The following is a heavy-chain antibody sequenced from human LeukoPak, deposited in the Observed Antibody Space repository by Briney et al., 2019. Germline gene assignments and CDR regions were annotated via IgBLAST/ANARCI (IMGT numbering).Heavy chain of an antibody. J-gene: IGHJ5*02. CDR3: ARSLRYLGGFDP. D-gene: IGHD3-9*01. CDR1: GATFTSYA. Sequence: ASVKVSCKASGATFTSYAISWVRQAPGQGLEWMGWTIPIFGTANYAQKLQARVTTTAAESTRTAYMELSSLRSEDTAVYYCARSLRYLGGFDPWGQGTLVTVPS. V-gene: IGHV1-69*01. CDR2: TIPIFGTA.